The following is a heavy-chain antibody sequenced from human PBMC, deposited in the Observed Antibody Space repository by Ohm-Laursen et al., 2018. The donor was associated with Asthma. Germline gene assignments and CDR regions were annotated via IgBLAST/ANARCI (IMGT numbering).Heavy chain of an antibody. V-gene: IGHV3-30*03. CDR1: GFTFSSYG. J-gene: IGHJ6*02. CDR3: ARQPSYYGSGRSYYGMDV. D-gene: IGHD3-10*01. Sequence: SLRLSCSASGFTFSSYGMHWVRQAPGMGLEWVAAISFDGYDKYYADSVKGRFTISRDNSKNTLYLQMNSLRAEDTAVYYCARQPSYYGSGRSYYGMDVWGQGTTVTVSS. CDR2: ISFDGYDK.